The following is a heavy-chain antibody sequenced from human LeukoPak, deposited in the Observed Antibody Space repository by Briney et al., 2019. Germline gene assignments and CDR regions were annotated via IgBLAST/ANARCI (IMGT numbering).Heavy chain of an antibody. Sequence: PGGSLRLSCAASGFTFRSNGMHWVRQAPGKGLEWVAVIWYEGSNKYYADSVKGRFTISRDNSKDTLYLQMDSLRVEDTAVYYCARWGDNRGVDYWGQGTLVTVSS. V-gene: IGHV3-33*01. D-gene: IGHD1-1*01. CDR3: ARWGDNRGVDY. J-gene: IGHJ4*02. CDR1: GFTFRSNG. CDR2: IWYEGSNK.